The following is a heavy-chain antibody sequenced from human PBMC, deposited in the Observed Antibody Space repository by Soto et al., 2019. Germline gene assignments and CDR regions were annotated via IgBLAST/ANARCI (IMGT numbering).Heavy chain of an antibody. CDR2: ITVNSGNT. V-gene: IGHV1-18*01. D-gene: IGHD6-19*01. J-gene: IGHJ4*02. CDR3: GRGLGGGWYYFDY. CDR1: GYAFTSYG. Sequence: GVSVNVSWKAAGYAFTSYGISWVRQAPGQGLEWMGWITVNSGNTNYPQKFQGRVTMTTDTSTSTAYMELRSLTSDDTAVYYCGRGLGGGWYYFDYWGPGTLVTVS.